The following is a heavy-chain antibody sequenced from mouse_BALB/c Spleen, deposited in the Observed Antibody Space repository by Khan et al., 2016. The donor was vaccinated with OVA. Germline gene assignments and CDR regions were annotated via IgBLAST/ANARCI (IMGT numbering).Heavy chain of an antibody. CDR1: GYTFTTYT. CDR3: AREGAYYRSDGWFSY. D-gene: IGHD2-14*01. Sequence: QVQLQQSGAELARPGASVKMSCKASGYTFTTYTMHWVIQRLGQGLEWIGYINPSNGYTNYNQKFKDKSTLTADKSSSTAYMQLSSLTSDYSAVYYCAREGAYYRSDGWFSYWGQGTLVTVSA. J-gene: IGHJ3*01. CDR2: INPSNGYT. V-gene: IGHV1-4*01.